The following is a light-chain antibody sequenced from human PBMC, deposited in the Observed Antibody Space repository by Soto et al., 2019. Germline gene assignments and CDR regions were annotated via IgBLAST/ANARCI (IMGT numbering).Light chain of an antibody. J-gene: IGKJ2*01. CDR2: DSS. V-gene: IGKV3-20*01. Sequence: IVLTQSPGTLSLSPGERATLSCRASQSVSSNYLAWYQQTPGQAPRLLIYDSSSRATGVPDRFSGSGSGTDVSLTISRLEPEDFAVYYCQPYGRSPHTFGQGTKVEIK. CDR3: QPYGRSPHT. CDR1: QSVSSNY.